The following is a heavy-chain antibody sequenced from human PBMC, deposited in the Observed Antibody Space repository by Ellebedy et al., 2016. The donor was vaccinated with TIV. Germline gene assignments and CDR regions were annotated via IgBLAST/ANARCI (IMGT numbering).Heavy chain of an antibody. CDR1: GASISSWY. J-gene: IGHJ4*03. D-gene: IGHD3-3*01. CDR3: ARGGVGFGVVSSFDY. V-gene: IGHV4-59*08. CDR2: VYYTGST. Sequence: MPSETLSLTCTVSGASISSWYWSWIRQAPGKGLEWIGYVYYTGSTNYSPSLKSRVSMSVDTSKNQFSLKLGSVTAADTAVYYCARGGVGFGVVSSFDYWGQGTKVTVSS.